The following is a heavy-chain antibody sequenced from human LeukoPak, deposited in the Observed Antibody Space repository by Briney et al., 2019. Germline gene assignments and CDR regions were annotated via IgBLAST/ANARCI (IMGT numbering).Heavy chain of an antibody. V-gene: IGHV3-30*18. CDR2: ISYNGNSQ. CDR3: AKDLYGSGWYNYFDP. CDR1: GFTVSSNY. D-gene: IGHD6-19*01. J-gene: IGHJ5*02. Sequence: GGSLRLSCAASGFTVSSNYMSWVRQAPGKGLEWVAMISYNGNSQQYVDSVKGRFTISRDTSKNTVYLQMSSLRPEDSAMYYCAKDLYGSGWYNYFDPWGQGTLVTVSS.